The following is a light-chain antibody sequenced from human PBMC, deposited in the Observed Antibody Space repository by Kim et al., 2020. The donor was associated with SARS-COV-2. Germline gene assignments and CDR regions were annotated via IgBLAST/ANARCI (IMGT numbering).Light chain of an antibody. V-gene: IGKV1-5*01. CDR2: AAS. J-gene: IGKJ4*01. CDR3: QQYNDDPLT. CDR1: QSLGDW. Sequence: VSVGDRVTITFRASQSLGDWLAWYQQKPWKTPNLLIYAASSFESGVPSRFIGSGAGTEITLTISSLQPHDFATYYCQQYNDDPLTFGGGTKVDIK.